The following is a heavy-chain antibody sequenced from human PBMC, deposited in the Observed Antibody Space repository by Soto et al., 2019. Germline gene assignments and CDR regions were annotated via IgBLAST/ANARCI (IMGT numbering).Heavy chain of an antibody. D-gene: IGHD2-21*02. CDR3: AREPRQGDRIYYFAS. CDR1: GGSLRNYY. CDR2: IYYSGNT. V-gene: IGHV4-59*01. Sequence: SETLSLTCTVSGGSLRNYYWSWIRQPPGKGLEWIGHIYYSGNTNYNPSLRSRVTMSVDTSKNQFSLRLTSVTTADTAVYYCAREPRQGDRIYYFASRGRGTPVTVSS. J-gene: IGHJ4*02.